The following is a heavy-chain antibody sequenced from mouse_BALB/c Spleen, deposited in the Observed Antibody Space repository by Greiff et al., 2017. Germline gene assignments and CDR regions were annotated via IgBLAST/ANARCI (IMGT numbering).Heavy chain of an antibody. CDR2: IYPGSGST. Sequence: LQQPGSELVRPGASVKLPCKASGYTFTSYWMHWVKQRHGQGLEWIGNIYPGSGSTNYDEKFKSKGTLTVDTSSSTAYMHLSSLTSEDSAVYYCARGDDGYPLYAMDYWGQGTSVTVSS. D-gene: IGHD2-3*01. CDR3: ARGDDGYPLYAMDY. J-gene: IGHJ4*01. V-gene: IGHV1S22*01. CDR1: GYTFTSYW.